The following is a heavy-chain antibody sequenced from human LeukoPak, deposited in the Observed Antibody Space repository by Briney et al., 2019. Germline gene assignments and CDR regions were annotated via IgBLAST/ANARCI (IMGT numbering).Heavy chain of an antibody. Sequence: ASVKVSCRASGYTFTDYYLHWVRQAPGQGLESMGWIIPNSGVAHYAQKFRGRVTMTTDTSTSTAYMELRSLRSDDTAVYYCARVNYDFWSGYYGYFDYWGQGTLVTVSS. D-gene: IGHD3-3*01. J-gene: IGHJ4*02. V-gene: IGHV1-2*02. CDR2: IIPNSGVA. CDR3: ARVNYDFWSGYYGYFDY. CDR1: GYTFTDYY.